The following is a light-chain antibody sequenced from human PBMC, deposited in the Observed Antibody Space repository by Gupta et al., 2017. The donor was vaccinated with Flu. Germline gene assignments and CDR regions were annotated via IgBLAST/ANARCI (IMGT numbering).Light chain of an antibody. J-gene: IGLJ3*02. CDR2: ENN. Sequence: KVTISCSGSSSNIGNNYVSWYQQRPGTAPQLLIYENNRRPSGIPDRFSGSKSDTSATLGITGLQTGDEADYYCGTGDSSRSGWVFGGGTKLTVL. CDR3: GTGDSSRSGWV. V-gene: IGLV1-51*02. CDR1: SSNIGNNY.